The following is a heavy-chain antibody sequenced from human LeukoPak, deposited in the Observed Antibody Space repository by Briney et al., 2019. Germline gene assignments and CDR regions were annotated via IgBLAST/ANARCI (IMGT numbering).Heavy chain of an antibody. V-gene: IGHV3-7*04. CDR3: ARAATPYYYYMDV. Sequence: GGSLRLSCVVSEFTFSYYWMSWVRQAPGKGLEWVANIKQDGSEKYYVDSVKGRFTISRDNAKNSLYLQLNSLRAEDTAVYYCARAATPYYYYMDVWGKGTTVTVSS. CDR1: EFTFSYYW. J-gene: IGHJ6*03. D-gene: IGHD1-26*01. CDR2: IKQDGSEK.